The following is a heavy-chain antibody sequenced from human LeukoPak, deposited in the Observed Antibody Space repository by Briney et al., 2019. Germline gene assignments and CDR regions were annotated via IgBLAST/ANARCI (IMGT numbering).Heavy chain of an antibody. V-gene: IGHV3-30*18. CDR1: GFAFSAYG. J-gene: IGHJ3*02. CDR2: VSFDGSNK. CDR3: AKDTAMVTGAFDI. D-gene: IGHD5-18*01. Sequence: GGSLRLSCAASGFAFSAYGMHWVRQAPGMGLDWVAAVSFDGSNKYYADSVKGRFSISRDNSRDTLFLQMSSLRAEDTAVYYCAKDTAMVTGAFDIWGQGTMVTVSS.